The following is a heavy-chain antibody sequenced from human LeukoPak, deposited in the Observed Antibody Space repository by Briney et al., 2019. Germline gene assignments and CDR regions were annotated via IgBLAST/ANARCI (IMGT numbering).Heavy chain of an antibody. V-gene: IGHV3-30*18. CDR3: AKDSSSGWYGGVDY. Sequence: GRSLRLSCAASGFTFSSYGMHWVRQAPGKGLEWVAVISYDRSNKYYADSVKGRFTISRDNSKNTLYLQMNSLRAEDTAVYYCAKDSSSGWYGGVDYWGQGTLVTVSS. J-gene: IGHJ4*02. D-gene: IGHD6-19*01. CDR1: GFTFSSYG. CDR2: ISYDRSNK.